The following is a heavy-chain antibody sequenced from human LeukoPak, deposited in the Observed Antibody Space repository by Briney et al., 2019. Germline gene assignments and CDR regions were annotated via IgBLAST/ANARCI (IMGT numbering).Heavy chain of an antibody. Sequence: SETLSLTCAVYAGSFSGYYWSWIRQPPGKGLEWIGEINHSGSSNYNPSLKSRVTISVDTSKNQFSLKLSSVTAADTAVYYCARCEDGDYYFQHWGRGTLVTVSS. D-gene: IGHD4-17*01. CDR2: INHSGSS. J-gene: IGHJ1*01. V-gene: IGHV4-34*01. CDR1: AGSFSGYY. CDR3: ARCEDGDYYFQH.